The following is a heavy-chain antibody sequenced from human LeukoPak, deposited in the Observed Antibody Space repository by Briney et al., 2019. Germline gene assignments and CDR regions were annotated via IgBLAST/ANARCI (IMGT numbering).Heavy chain of an antibody. CDR2: ISSSGDST. CDR1: GFTFSNYG. D-gene: IGHD3-3*01. CDR3: AKGDDYDFSLDY. V-gene: IGHV3-23*01. J-gene: IGHJ4*02. Sequence: PGGSLRLSCAASGFTFSNYGLSWVRQAPGKGLEWVSHISSSGDSTYYADSVKGRFTISRDNSKNTLYLQMNSLRAEDTAVYYCAKGDDYDFSLDYWGQGTLVTVSS.